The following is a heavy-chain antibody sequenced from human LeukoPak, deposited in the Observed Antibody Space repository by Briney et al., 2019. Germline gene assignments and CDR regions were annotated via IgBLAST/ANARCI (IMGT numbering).Heavy chain of an antibody. J-gene: IGHJ6*03. CDR1: GFTFSSYS. CDR2: ISSSSSYI. Sequence: GGSLRLSCAASGFTFSSYSMNWVRQAPGKGLEWVSSISSSSSYIYYADSVKGRFTISRDNAKNSLYLQMNSLRAEDTAVYYCARDRRILGVVIYYYMDVWGKGTTVTVSS. V-gene: IGHV3-21*01. D-gene: IGHD3-3*01. CDR3: ARDRRILGVVIYYYMDV.